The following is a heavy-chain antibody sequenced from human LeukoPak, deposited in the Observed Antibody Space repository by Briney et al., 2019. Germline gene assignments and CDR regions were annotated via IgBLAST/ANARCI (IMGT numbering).Heavy chain of an antibody. Sequence: GESLKISCKGSGYSFTSNWIAWVRQMPGKGLEGMGIIYPGDSDTRYSPSFQGQVTISADKSISTTYLQWSSLKASDTAMYYCAKEGTTVVRRGYGMDVWGQGTSVTVSS. CDR3: AKEGTTVVRRGYGMDV. D-gene: IGHD4-23*01. J-gene: IGHJ6*02. CDR2: IYPGDSDT. V-gene: IGHV5-51*01. CDR1: GYSFTSNW.